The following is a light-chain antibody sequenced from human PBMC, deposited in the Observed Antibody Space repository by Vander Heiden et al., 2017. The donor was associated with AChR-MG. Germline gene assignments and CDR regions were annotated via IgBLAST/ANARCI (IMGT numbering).Light chain of an antibody. CDR2: GEN. Sequence: SSELTQDPAVSVSLGHTVRITCPGDGLSNDYASWYQQKPRQAPLLVMYGENNRPSGIPDRFSGSSSGNTASLTITGAQAEDEADYVCSCRDSSGNQVVCGGGTKLTVL. CDR1: GLSNDY. V-gene: IGLV3-19*01. J-gene: IGLJ2*01. CDR3: SCRDSSGNQVV.